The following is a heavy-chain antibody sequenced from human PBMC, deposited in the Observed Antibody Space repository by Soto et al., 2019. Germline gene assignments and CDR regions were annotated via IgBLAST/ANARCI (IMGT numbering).Heavy chain of an antibody. Sequence: QVQLVQSGAEVKKPGASVKVSCKASGYTFTSYAMHWVRQAPGQRLEWMGWINAGNVNTKYSQKFQGRVTIIRDTHASTHDMAVRSLRSEDTYVYYFWRGVNNIIDYWVQGTLVTVSS. CDR2: INAGNVNT. J-gene: IGHJ4*02. CDR1: GYTFTSYA. D-gene: IGHD3-10*01. V-gene: IGHV1-3*01. CDR3: WRGVNNIIDY.